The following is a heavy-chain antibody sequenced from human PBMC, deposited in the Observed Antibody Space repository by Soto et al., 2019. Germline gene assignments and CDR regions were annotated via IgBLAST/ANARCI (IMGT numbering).Heavy chain of an antibody. D-gene: IGHD6-6*01. CDR3: ARPEYSSSSYGMDV. Sequence: GGSLRLSCAASGFTFSSYAMHWVRQAPGKGLEWVADITNSRSNIYYADSVKGRFTISRDNAKNSLYLQMNSLRDEDTAVYYCARPEYSSSSYGMDVWGQGTTVTVSS. V-gene: IGHV3-30-3*01. CDR2: ITNSRSNI. J-gene: IGHJ6*02. CDR1: GFTFSSYA.